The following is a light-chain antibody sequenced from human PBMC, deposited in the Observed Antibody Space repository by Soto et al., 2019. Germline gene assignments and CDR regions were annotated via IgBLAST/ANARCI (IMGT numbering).Light chain of an antibody. Sequence: ETVLTQSPGTLSLSPGERATLSCRASQTIRSNYLAWYRQTPGQAPRLLIYGASNRATGIADRFSGSGSGTDFTLSISRLEPEDFALYYCQQYGSSPWTFGQGPKVEIK. J-gene: IGKJ1*01. CDR2: GAS. CDR3: QQYGSSPWT. V-gene: IGKV3-20*01. CDR1: QTIRSNY.